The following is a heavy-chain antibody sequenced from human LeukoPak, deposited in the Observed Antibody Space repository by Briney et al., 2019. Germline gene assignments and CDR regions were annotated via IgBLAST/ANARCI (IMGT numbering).Heavy chain of an antibody. CDR1: GFPFSSYS. V-gene: IGHV3-48*01. Sequence: GGSLRLSCAVSGFPFSSYSMNWVRQAPGKGLEWVSYISASGSNIYYLDAVKGRFIVSRDNAMNSLFLQMNRPRAEETAIYYCVRVKGTYFDFWGQGTLVTVSS. D-gene: IGHD1-1*01. CDR3: VRVKGTYFDF. J-gene: IGHJ4*02. CDR2: ISASGSNI.